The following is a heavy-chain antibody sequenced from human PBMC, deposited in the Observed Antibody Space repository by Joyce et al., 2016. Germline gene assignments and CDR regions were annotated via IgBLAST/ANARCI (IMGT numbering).Heavy chain of an antibody. J-gene: IGHJ6*02. V-gene: IGHV4-61*01. D-gene: IGHD3-10*01. CDR2: IYDSETT. Sequence: HLQESGPGLVKPSETLSLTCTISGDSFSDTSYYWSWIRQPQGKGLEWLGFIYDSETTHYNPALGGRLSISAGAAKKQFSLRLTSVTSADTAVYYCATSLPSRVGGFQFFGLDVWGQGTTVIVS. CDR3: ATSLPSRVGGFQFFGLDV. CDR1: GDSFSDTSYY.